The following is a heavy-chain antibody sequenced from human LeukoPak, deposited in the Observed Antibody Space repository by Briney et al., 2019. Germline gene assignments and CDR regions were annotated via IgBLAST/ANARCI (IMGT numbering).Heavy chain of an antibody. J-gene: IGHJ4*02. CDR2: INPNSGGT. V-gene: IGHV1-2*02. CDR1: GYTFTGYY. Sequence: ASVKVSCKASGYTFTGYYMHWVRQAPGQGLEWMGWINPNSGGTNYAQKFQGRVTMTRDTSISTAYMELSRLRSDDTAVYYCVRVRRAVAGTLVYWGQGTLVTVSS. D-gene: IGHD6-19*01. CDR3: VRVRRAVAGTLVY.